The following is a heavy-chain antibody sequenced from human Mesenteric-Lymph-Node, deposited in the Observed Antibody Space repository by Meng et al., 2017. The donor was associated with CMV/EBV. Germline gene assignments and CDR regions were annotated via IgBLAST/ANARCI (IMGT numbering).Heavy chain of an antibody. J-gene: IGHJ4*02. D-gene: IGHD6-6*01. V-gene: IGHV4-61*01. CDR1: GGSVSSGSFY. CDR2: VHNTGNT. CDR3: ASAPEYSSSAGY. Sequence: SETLSLTCTVSGGSVSSGSFYWTWIRQSPERGLEWIGYVHNTGNTNYNPALKSRVTISVDMSKNQFSLRLSSVTAADTAVYYCASAPEYSSSAGYWGQGTLVTVSS.